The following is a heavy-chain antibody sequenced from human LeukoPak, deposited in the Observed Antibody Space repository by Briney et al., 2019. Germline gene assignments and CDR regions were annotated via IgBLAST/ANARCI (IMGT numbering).Heavy chain of an antibody. CDR2: IYHSGST. CDR3: ARGYSGYDYYWFDP. J-gene: IGHJ5*02. V-gene: IGHV4-30-2*01. Sequence: SQTLSLTCTVSGGSISSGGYYWSWIRQPPGKGLEWIGYIYHSGSTYYNPSLKSRVTISVDRSKNQFSLKLSSVTAADTAVYYCARGYSGYDYYWFDPWGQGTLVTVSS. D-gene: IGHD5-12*01. CDR1: GGSISSGGYY.